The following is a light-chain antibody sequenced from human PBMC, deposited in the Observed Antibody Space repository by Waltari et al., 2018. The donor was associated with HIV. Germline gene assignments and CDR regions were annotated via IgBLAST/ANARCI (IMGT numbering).Light chain of an antibody. CDR2: ADS. V-gene: IGLV3-9*01. CDR1: YIGTKS. CDR3: QVWDSGAVI. Sequence: YEVTQARSVSVTLGQTAKLPCGGNYIGTKSVHWYQQRPGQAPTLVIFADSGRPSGVPDRFSGSSSGNLATLSINRVQSGDEADYYCQVWDSGAVIFGGGTKLTV. J-gene: IGLJ2*01.